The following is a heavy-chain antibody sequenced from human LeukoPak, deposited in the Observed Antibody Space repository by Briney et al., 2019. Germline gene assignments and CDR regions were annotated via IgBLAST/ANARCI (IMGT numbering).Heavy chain of an antibody. CDR2: IYPGDYDT. CDR3: ARPQGTVNTPFDY. CDR1: GYSFTSYW. J-gene: IGHJ4*02. D-gene: IGHD4-11*01. V-gene: IGHV5-51*01. Sequence: GESLMISCRGSGYSFTSYWIGLVRQMPGEGLEWMGIIYPGDYDTRYSPSFQGHVTISADKSTRTAYLQWSSLKASDTAMYYCARPQGTVNTPFDYWGQGTLVTVSS.